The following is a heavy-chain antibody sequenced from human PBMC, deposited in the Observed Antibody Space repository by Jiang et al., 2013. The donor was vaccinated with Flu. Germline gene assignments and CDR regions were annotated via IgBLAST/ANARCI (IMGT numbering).Heavy chain of an antibody. Sequence: GYTFTSYDINWVRQATGQGLEWMGWMNPNSGNTGYAQKFQGRVTMTRNTSISTAYMELSSLRSEDTAVYYCARGKSSSWFNSYYYYYGMDVWGQGTTVTVSS. CDR3: ARGKSSSWFNSYYYYYGMDV. J-gene: IGHJ6*02. D-gene: IGHD6-13*01. CDR1: GYTFTSYD. CDR2: MNPNSGNT. V-gene: IGHV1-8*01.